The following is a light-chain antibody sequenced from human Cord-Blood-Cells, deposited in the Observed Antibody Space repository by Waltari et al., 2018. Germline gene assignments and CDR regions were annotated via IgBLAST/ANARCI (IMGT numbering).Light chain of an antibody. J-gene: IGLJ3*02. V-gene: IGLV2-23*01. Sequence: QSALTQPAPVSGSPGQSITISCPGTSSDVGGYNRYSWYQQHPGKAPKLMIYEGSHRPSVVSNRFSGSKSGNTASLTISGLQAEDEADYYCCSYAGSSTVFGGGTKLTVL. CDR1: SSDVGGYNR. CDR3: CSYAGSSTV. CDR2: EGS.